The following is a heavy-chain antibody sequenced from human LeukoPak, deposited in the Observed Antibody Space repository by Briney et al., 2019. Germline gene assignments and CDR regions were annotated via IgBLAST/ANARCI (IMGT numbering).Heavy chain of an antibody. D-gene: IGHD4-11*01. CDR3: ASRATVTTDRFWFDP. J-gene: IGHJ5*02. V-gene: IGHV3-30-3*01. CDR1: GFTFSSYA. Sequence: GGSLRLSCAASGFTFSSYAMHWVRQAPGKGLEWVAVISYDGSNKYYADSVKGRFTISRDNSKNTLYLQMNSLRAEDTAVYYCASRATVTTDRFWFDPWGQGTLVTVSS. CDR2: ISYDGSNK.